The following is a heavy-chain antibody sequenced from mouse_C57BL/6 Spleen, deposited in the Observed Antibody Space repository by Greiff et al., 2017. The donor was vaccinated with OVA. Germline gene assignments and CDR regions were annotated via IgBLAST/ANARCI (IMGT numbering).Heavy chain of an antibody. D-gene: IGHD1-1*01. CDR2: IYPGDGDT. CDR3: ARSGYGSSLYWYFDV. V-gene: IGHV1-82*01. CDR1: GYAFSSSW. J-gene: IGHJ1*03. Sequence: VKLQESGPELVKPGASVKISCKASGYAFSSSWMNWVKQRPGKGLEWIGRIYPGDGDTNYNGKFKGKATLTADKSSSTAYMQLSSLTSEDSAVYFCARSGYGSSLYWYFDVWGTGTTVTVSS.